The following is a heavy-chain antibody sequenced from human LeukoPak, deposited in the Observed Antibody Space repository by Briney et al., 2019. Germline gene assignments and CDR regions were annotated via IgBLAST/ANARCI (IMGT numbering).Heavy chain of an antibody. CDR3: AKSAGTTWDLPDY. CDR1: GFTFSTYS. CDR2: MSYDGSNK. Sequence: GGSLRLSCAASGFTFSTYSMNWVRQAPGKGLDWVAVMSYDGSNKYYADSVKGRFTISRDNSKDTLYLQMNSLRVEDTAVYYCAKSAGTTWDLPDYWGQGTLVTVSS. V-gene: IGHV3-30*18. D-gene: IGHD1-1*01. J-gene: IGHJ4*02.